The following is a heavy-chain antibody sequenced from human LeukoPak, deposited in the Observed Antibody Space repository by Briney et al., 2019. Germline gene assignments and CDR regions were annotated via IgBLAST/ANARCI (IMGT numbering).Heavy chain of an antibody. D-gene: IGHD6-13*01. CDR1: GDSVSSNSAA. CDR3: ARFGLRQLGDYYGMDV. J-gene: IGHJ6*02. V-gene: IGHV6-1*01. CDR2: TYYRSKGYN. Sequence: SQTLSLTCAISGDSVSSNSAAWNWIRQSPTRGLEWLGRTYYRSKGYNDYAVSVKSRITIKPDTSKNQFSLKLNSVTPEDTAVYYCARFGLRQLGDYYGMDVWGQGTTVTVSS.